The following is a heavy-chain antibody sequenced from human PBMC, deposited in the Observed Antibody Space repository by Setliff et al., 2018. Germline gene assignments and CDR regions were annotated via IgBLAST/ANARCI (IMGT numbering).Heavy chain of an antibody. V-gene: IGHV1-2*04. J-gene: IGHJ6*02. Sequence: ASVKVSCKASGYTFITYDINWVRQAPGQGLEWMGWINPNSGGTNYAQKFQGWVTMTRDTSISTAYMELSRLRSDDTAVYYCARDGRDYYDSSGYYFRYYYYGMDVWGQGTTVTVSS. CDR2: INPNSGGT. CDR1: GYTFITYD. D-gene: IGHD3-22*01. CDR3: ARDGRDYYDSSGYYFRYYYYGMDV.